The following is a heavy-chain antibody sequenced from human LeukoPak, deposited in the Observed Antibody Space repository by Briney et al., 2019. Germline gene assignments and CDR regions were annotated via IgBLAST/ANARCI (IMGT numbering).Heavy chain of an antibody. CDR2: ISSSSSYI. V-gene: IGHV3-21*01. D-gene: IGHD2-15*01. Sequence: PGGSLRLSCVASGFTFSNYAMSWVRQAPGKGLEWVSSISSSSSYIYYADSVKGRFTISRDNAKNSLYLQMNSLRAEDTAVYYCASEVVVAATTDAFDIWGQGTMVTVSS. CDR1: GFTFSNYA. J-gene: IGHJ3*02. CDR3: ASEVVVAATTDAFDI.